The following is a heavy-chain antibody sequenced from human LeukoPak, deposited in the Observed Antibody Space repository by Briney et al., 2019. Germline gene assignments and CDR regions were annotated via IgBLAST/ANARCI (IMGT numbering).Heavy chain of an antibody. V-gene: IGHV3-30*03. CDR3: PRERVTQQPDY. Sequence: GGPPRFPGAASGFTFRSYGMHGFRKAPGKGRKGGAVISLDDIIQYYADSVNGRLPISRDNSKSTLYLKIKTRRAQETAVFNCPRERVTQQPDYWRQGTLVIVSS. D-gene: IGHD1/OR15-1a*01. CDR1: GFTFRSYG. CDR2: ISLDDIIQ. J-gene: IGHJ4*02.